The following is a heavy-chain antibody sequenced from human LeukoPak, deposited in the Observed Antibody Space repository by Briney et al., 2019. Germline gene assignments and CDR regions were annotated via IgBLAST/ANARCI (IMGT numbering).Heavy chain of an antibody. CDR3: ARNVRRGGMDV. CDR2: ISYHGRNK. CDR1: GFTFSSYA. Sequence: GGSLRLSCAASGFTFSSYAMHWVRQAPGKGLEWVAVISYHGRNKYYADSVKGRFTISRDNSKNTLYLQMNSLRADDTAVYYCARNVRRGGMDVWGQGTTVTVSS. V-gene: IGHV3-30*04. J-gene: IGHJ6*02. D-gene: IGHD3-10*01.